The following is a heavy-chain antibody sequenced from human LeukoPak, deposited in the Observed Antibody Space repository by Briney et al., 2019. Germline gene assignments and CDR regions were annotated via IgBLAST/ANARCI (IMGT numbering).Heavy chain of an antibody. Sequence: PGGSLRLSCAASGFTFSSYWMHWVRQAPGKGLEWVAVISYDGSNKYYADSVKGRFTISRDNSKNTLYLQMNSLRAEDTAVYYCAKDHYSYGPRVDYWGQGTLVTVSS. J-gene: IGHJ4*02. D-gene: IGHD5-18*01. V-gene: IGHV3-30*18. CDR2: ISYDGSNK. CDR3: AKDHYSYGPRVDY. CDR1: GFTFSSYW.